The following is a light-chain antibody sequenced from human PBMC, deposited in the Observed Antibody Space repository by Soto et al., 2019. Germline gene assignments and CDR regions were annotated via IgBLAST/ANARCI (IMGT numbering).Light chain of an antibody. Sequence: EICLTQSPVTLCLSPGERATLSCRASQSVSSSYLVWHQQKPGQAPRLLIYGASSRATGIPSRFSGSGSGTEFTLTISSLQPDDFATYYCQHYNSYSEAFGQGTKVDIK. V-gene: IGKV3-20*01. CDR2: GAS. J-gene: IGKJ1*01. CDR1: QSVSSSY. CDR3: QHYNSYSEA.